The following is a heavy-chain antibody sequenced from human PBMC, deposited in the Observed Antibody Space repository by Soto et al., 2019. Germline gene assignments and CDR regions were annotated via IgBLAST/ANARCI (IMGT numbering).Heavy chain of an antibody. CDR2: IIGADGTT. V-gene: IGHV3-23*01. Sequence: GGSLRLSCTSSGFIFQTYTMSWVRQAPGRGLEWVSSIIGADGTTHYADSVKGRFTISRDNSGNTLFLEMYSLRAEDTAVYYCARYIPGVRYYGMDVWGQGTTVTVSS. CDR1: GFIFQTYT. D-gene: IGHD2-2*01. CDR3: ARYIPGVRYYGMDV. J-gene: IGHJ6*02.